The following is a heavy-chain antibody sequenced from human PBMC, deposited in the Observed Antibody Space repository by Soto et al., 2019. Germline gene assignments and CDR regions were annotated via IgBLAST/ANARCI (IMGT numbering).Heavy chain of an antibody. Sequence: PSETLSLTCAVYGGSFSGYYWSWIRQPPGKGLEWIGEINHSGSTNYNPSLKSRVTISVDTSKNQFSLKLSSVTAADTAVYYCAREEVRYCSSTSCYEIFDYWGQGTLVTAPQ. CDR2: INHSGST. CDR1: GGSFSGYY. J-gene: IGHJ4*02. V-gene: IGHV4-34*01. D-gene: IGHD2-2*01. CDR3: AREEVRYCSSTSCYEIFDY.